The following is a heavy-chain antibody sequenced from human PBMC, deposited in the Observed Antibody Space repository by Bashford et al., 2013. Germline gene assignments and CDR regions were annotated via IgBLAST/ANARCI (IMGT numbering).Heavy chain of an antibody. CDR3: ARAQTYSTGLRLYYYGMDV. CDR2: INPNSGDT. J-gene: IGHJ6*02. D-gene: IGHD6-19*01. V-gene: IGHV1-2*02. Sequence: WVRQAPGQGLEWMGCINPNSGDTDYAQKFQGRVSMTRDTSITTAYMKLSSLRYDDTAVYFCARAQTYSTGLRLYYYGMDVWGQGTTVTVSS.